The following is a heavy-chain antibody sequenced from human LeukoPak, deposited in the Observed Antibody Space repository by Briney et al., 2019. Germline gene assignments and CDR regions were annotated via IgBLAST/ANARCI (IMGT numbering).Heavy chain of an antibody. D-gene: IGHD2-8*02. J-gene: IGHJ4*02. Sequence: PGGSLRLSCAASGFTLSSYAMSWVRQAPGKGLEWVSGISGRGDSADYADSVKGRFTISRDNSKNTLYLRLNSLRVEDTATYYCVKDRYCPEVTCFGGGFEYWGQGTLVVVSS. CDR3: VKDRYCPEVTCFGGGFEY. CDR1: GFTLSSYA. CDR2: ISGRGDSA. V-gene: IGHV3-23*01.